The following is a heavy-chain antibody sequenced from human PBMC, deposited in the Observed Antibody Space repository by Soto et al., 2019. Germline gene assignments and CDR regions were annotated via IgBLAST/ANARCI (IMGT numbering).Heavy chain of an antibody. CDR3: ARHFREPWAIAVAVPFDY. D-gene: IGHD6-19*01. Sequence: SETLSLTCTVSGGSISSSSYYWGWIRQPPGKGLEWIGSIYYSGSTYYNPSLKSRVTISVDTSKNQFSLKLSSVTAADTAVYYCARHFREPWAIAVAVPFDYWGQGTLVTVSS. CDR1: GGSISSSSYY. V-gene: IGHV4-39*01. CDR2: IYYSGST. J-gene: IGHJ4*02.